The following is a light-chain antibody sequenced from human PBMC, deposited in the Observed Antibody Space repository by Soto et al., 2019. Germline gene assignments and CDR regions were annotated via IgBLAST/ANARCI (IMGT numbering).Light chain of an antibody. J-gene: IGKJ4*01. CDR3: LQVYNYPHT. CDR1: QGIRND. V-gene: IGKV1-6*01. CDR2: AAS. Sequence: AIQMTQSPSSLSASVGDIVTITCRASQGIRNDLGWYQQKPGKAPKLLIYAASSLQSGVPSRFSGSGSGTDFTLTISSLQHEDFATYYCLQVYNYPHTFGGRTKVDIK.